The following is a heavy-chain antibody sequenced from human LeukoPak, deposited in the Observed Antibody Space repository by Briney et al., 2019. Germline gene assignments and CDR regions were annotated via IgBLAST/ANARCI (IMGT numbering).Heavy chain of an antibody. J-gene: IGHJ4*02. Sequence: GGSLRLSCAASGFTFDDYAMHWVRQAPGKGLEWVSGISWNSGSIGYADSVKGRFTISRDKAKNSLYLQMNSLRAEDTALYYCVKDATYSSGWTDYWGQGTLVTVSS. D-gene: IGHD6-19*01. V-gene: IGHV3-9*01. CDR1: GFTFDDYA. CDR3: VKDATYSSGWTDY. CDR2: ISWNSGSI.